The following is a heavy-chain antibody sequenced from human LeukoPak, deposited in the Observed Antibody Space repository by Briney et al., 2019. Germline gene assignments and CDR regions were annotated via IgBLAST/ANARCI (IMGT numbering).Heavy chain of an antibody. Sequence: GGSLRLSCAASGFTYSSYAMSWVRQAPGKGLEWVSGISGSGGGTYYADSVKGRSTISRDNSKNTLYLQMNSLRAEDTAVYYCARGSYMDVWGKGTTVTVSS. CDR3: ARGSYMDV. CDR1: GFTYSSYA. CDR2: ISGSGGGT. V-gene: IGHV3-23*01. J-gene: IGHJ6*03.